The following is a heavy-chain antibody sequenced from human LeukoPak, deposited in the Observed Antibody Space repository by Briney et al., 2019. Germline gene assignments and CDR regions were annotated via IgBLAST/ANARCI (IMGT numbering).Heavy chain of an antibody. V-gene: IGHV3-30*18. CDR2: ISYDGSNK. CDR3: AKVSGGQWELFMDV. J-gene: IGHJ6*03. CDR1: GFTFSSYG. Sequence: GGSLRLSCAASGFTFSSYGMHWVRQAPGKGLEWVAVISYDGSNKYYADSVKGRSTISRDNSKNTLYLQMNSLRAEDTAVYYCAKVSGGQWELFMDVWGKGTTVTVSS. D-gene: IGHD1-26*01.